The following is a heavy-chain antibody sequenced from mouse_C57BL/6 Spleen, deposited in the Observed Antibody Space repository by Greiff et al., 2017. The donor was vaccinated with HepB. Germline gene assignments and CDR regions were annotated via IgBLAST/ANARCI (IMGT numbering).Heavy chain of an antibody. CDR3: ARGGDRLYYFDY. J-gene: IGHJ2*01. D-gene: IGHD3-3*01. Sequence: QVHVKQPGAELVKPGASVKLSCKASGYTFTSYWMHWVKQRPGQGLEWIGMIHPNSGSTNYNEKFKSKATLTVDKSSSTAYMQLSSLTSEDSAVYYCARGGDRLYYFDYWGQGTTLTVSS. CDR1: GYTFTSYW. CDR2: IHPNSGST. V-gene: IGHV1-64*01.